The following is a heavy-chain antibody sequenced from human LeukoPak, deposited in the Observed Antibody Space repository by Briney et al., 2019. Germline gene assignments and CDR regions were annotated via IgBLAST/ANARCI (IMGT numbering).Heavy chain of an antibody. Sequence: SETLSLTCGISGHSTTGGYYWAWFRQSPGKGPEWIATFFQSEKSFYNASLESRVFMSLDTSKSQFSLNLTSVTAADTAVYYCARVLPVPYLLDSWGQGTHVTVSS. J-gene: IGHJ4*02. D-gene: IGHD3-10*02. CDR3: ARVLPVPYLLDS. CDR2: FFQSEKS. CDR1: GHSTTGGYY. V-gene: IGHV4-38-2*01.